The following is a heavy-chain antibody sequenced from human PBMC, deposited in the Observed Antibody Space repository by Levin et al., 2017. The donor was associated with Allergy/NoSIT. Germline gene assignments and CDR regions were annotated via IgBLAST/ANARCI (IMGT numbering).Heavy chain of an antibody. D-gene: IGHD4-17*01. J-gene: IGHJ5*02. CDR2: ISSSSSYI. CDR1: GFTFSSYR. V-gene: IGHV3-21*01. Sequence: SCAASGFTFSSYRMNWVRQAPGKGLEWVSSISSSSSYIYYADSVKGRFTISRDNAKNSLYLQMNSLRAEDTAVYYCARDSDGYGDFPWGQGTLVTVSS. CDR3: ARDSDGYGDFP.